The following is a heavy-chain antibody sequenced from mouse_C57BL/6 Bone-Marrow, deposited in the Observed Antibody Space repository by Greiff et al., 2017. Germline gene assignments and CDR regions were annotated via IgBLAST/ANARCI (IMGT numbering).Heavy chain of an antibody. D-gene: IGHD2-2*01. CDR3: ARSLYYGYDWYCDV. V-gene: IGHV1-63*01. J-gene: IGHJ1*03. Sequence: VQLQQSGAELVRPGTSVKMSCKASGYTFTNYWIGWAKQRPGHGLEWIGDIYPGGGYTNYNEKFKGKATLTADKSSSTSEDSAIYYCARSLYYGYDWYCDVGGTGTTVTVSS. CDR2: IYPGGGYT. CDR1: GYTFTNYW.